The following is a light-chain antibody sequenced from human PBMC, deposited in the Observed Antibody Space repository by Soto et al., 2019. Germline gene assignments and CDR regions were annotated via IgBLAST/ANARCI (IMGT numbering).Light chain of an antibody. J-gene: IGKJ5*01. CDR2: GAS. V-gene: IGKV3-11*01. CDR1: QSISIN. CDR3: QQRSNWPPIT. Sequence: EIVLTQSPRALSVSRGDRVTLSFRASQSISINRAWYQHKPGQAPRLLIHGASTRATGVPARFSGSGSGTDFTLTISSLEPEDFAVYYCQQRSNWPPITFGQGTRLEIK.